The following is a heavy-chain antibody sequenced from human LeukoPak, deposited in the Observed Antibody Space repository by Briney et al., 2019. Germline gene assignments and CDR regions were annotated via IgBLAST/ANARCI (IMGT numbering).Heavy chain of an antibody. CDR3: AKDPLGGDSGSYYEVGELGMAV. CDR2: ISYDGSSK. Sequence: GGSLRLSCAVSGFTFSSYGMHWVRQAPGKGLESVAVISYDGSSKYYADSVKGRFTISRDKSKNTLYLQMNSLKAEDTDVYYCAKDPLGGDSGSYYEVGELGMAVWGQGTTVTVSS. V-gene: IGHV3-30*18. D-gene: IGHD1-26*01. J-gene: IGHJ6*02. CDR1: GFTFSSYG.